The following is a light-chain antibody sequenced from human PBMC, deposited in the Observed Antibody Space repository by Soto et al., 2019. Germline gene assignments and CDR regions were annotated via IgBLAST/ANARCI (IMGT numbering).Light chain of an antibody. V-gene: IGKV3-15*01. CDR3: QPYNIWHSRYT. Sequence: EIVMTQSPGTLSVSPGERATLSCRSSQSVSSNLAWYQQKPGQAPRLLIYGASTRATGIPARFSGSGSGTEFTLTISSLQCDHSAVSYCQPYNIWHSRYTFGQGTNLEIK. CDR1: QSVSSN. CDR2: GAS. J-gene: IGKJ2*01.